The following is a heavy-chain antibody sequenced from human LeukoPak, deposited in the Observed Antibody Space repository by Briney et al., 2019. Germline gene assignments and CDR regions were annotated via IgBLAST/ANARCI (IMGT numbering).Heavy chain of an antibody. Sequence: GGSLRLSCAASGFTFSSYAMHWVRQAPGKGLEYVSAISSNGGSTYYANSVKGRFTISRDNSKNTLYLQMGSLRAEDMAVYYCARGGSSGSYPFDYWGQGTLVTVSS. CDR1: GFTFSSYA. J-gene: IGHJ4*02. CDR3: ARGGSSGSYPFDY. V-gene: IGHV3-64*01. CDR2: ISSNGGST. D-gene: IGHD1-26*01.